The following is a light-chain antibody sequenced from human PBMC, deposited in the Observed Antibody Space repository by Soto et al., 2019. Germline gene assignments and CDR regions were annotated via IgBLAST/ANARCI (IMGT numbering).Light chain of an antibody. CDR3: MQGAHRPLT. Sequence: EVVMTQCALSLCGTLGQPAAISCRASQSLVYGDGNIYLNWFHQRPGQPPKRLIYKVSNRDSGVPDRFSGSGSGTDFTLKISRVEAEDVGVYYCMQGAHRPLTLGGGTKVDI. J-gene: IGKJ4*01. CDR1: QSLVYGDGNIY. CDR2: KVS. V-gene: IGKV2-30*01.